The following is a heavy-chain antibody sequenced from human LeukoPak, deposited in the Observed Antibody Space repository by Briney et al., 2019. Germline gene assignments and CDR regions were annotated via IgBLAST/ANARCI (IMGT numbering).Heavy chain of an antibody. J-gene: IGHJ5*02. CDR3: ARGGYGASSWYPKHWFDP. D-gene: IGHD6-13*01. CDR2: INHSGST. V-gene: IGHV4-34*01. Sequence: PSETLSLTCTVSGGSINSRGYYWSCIRQPPGKGLECIGEINHSGSTNYNPSLKSRVTISVDTSKNQFSLKLSSVTAADTAVYYCARGGYGASSWYPKHWFDPWGQGTLSPSPQ. CDR1: GGSINSRGYY.